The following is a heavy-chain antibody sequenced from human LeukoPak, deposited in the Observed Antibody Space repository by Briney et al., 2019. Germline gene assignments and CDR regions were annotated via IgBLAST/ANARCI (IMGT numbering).Heavy chain of an antibody. D-gene: IGHD3-10*01. J-gene: IGHJ6*02. CDR1: GFTVGSNY. Sequence: GGSLRLSCAASGFTVGSNYMSWVRQAPGKGLEWVSTIYSGGSTYYADSVKGRSTISRDNSKNTLYLQMNSLRAEDTAVYYCARGEGYYGSGEGNGMDVWGQGTTVTVSS. CDR3: ARGEGYYGSGEGNGMDV. CDR2: IYSGGST. V-gene: IGHV3-66*01.